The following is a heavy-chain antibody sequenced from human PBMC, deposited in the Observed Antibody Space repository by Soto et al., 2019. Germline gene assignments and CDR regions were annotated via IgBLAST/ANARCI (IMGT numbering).Heavy chain of an antibody. CDR1: GFTFSSYS. D-gene: IGHD3-10*01. CDR2: ISSSSSYI. CDR3: ARDRGSGMDV. J-gene: IGHJ6*02. V-gene: IGHV3-21*01. Sequence: GGSLRLSCAASGFTFSSYSMNWVRQAPGKGLEWVSSISSSSSYIYYADSVKGRFTISRENAKNSLYLQMNSLRAEDTAVYYCARDRGSGMDVWGQGTTVTVSS.